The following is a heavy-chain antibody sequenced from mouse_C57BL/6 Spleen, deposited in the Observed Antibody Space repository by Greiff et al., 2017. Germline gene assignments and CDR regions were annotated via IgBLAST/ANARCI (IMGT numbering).Heavy chain of an antibody. CDR1: GFTFTDYY. Sequence: EVKLVESGGGLVQPGGSLSLSCAASGFTFTDYYMSWVRQPPGKALEWLGFIRNKANGYTTEYSASVKGRFTISRDNSQSILYLQMNALRAEDSATYYCARNYDYFDYWRQGTTLTVSS. J-gene: IGHJ2*01. CDR3: ARNYDYFDY. V-gene: IGHV7-3*01. D-gene: IGHD2-4*01. CDR2: IRNKANGYTT.